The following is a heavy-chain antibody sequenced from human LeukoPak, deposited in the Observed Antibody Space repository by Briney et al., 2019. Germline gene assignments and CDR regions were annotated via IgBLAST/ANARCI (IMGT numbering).Heavy chain of an antibody. CDR1: GFTFSSYS. D-gene: IGHD3-22*01. Sequence: KPGGSLRLSCAASGFTFSSYSMNWVRQAPGKALEWVSSISSSSSYIYYADSVKGRFTISRDNAKNSLYLQMNSLRAEDTAVYYCARYDSSGYYFYWGQGTLVTVSS. CDR2: ISSSSSYI. J-gene: IGHJ4*02. CDR3: ARYDSSGYYFY. V-gene: IGHV3-21*01.